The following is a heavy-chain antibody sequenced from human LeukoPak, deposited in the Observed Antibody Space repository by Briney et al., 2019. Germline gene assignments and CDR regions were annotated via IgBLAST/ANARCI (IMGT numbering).Heavy chain of an antibody. CDR2: ISAYNGNT. Sequence: GASVKVSCKASGYTFTSYGISWVRQAPGQGLEWMGWISAYNGNTNYAQKLQGRVTMTTDTSTSTAYMELRSLRSDDTAVYYCARGRRELSYYDFWSGYQYYYGRDVWGKGTTVPVSS. V-gene: IGHV1-18*01. J-gene: IGHJ6*04. CDR3: ARGRRELSYYDFWSGYQYYYGRDV. CDR1: GYTFTSYG. D-gene: IGHD3-3*01.